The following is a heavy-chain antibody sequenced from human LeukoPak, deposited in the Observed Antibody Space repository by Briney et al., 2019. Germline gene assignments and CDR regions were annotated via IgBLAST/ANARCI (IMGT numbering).Heavy chain of an antibody. Sequence: GASVKVSCKASGYTFTSYDINWVRQATGQGLEWMGWMNPNSGNTGYAQKFQGRVTMTKNTSITTAYMELSSLRSEDTAVYYCARALSWTTNSYYYMDVWDKGTTVTVSS. V-gene: IGHV1-8*01. J-gene: IGHJ6*03. D-gene: IGHD3/OR15-3a*01. CDR3: ARALSWTTNSYYYMDV. CDR2: MNPNSGNT. CDR1: GYTFTSYD.